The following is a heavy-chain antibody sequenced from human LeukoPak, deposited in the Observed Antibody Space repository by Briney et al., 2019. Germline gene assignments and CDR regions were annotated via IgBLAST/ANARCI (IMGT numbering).Heavy chain of an antibody. V-gene: IGHV1-2*02. CDR2: INPNSGGT. CDR3: ARALDSSGYYFDY. Sequence: ASVKVSCKASGYTFIGYYMHWVRQAPGQGLEWMAWINPNSGGTNYAQKFQGRVTMTRDTSISTAYMELTRLTSDDTAVYYCARALDSSGYYFDYWGQGTLVTVSS. CDR1: GYTFIGYY. D-gene: IGHD3-22*01. J-gene: IGHJ4*02.